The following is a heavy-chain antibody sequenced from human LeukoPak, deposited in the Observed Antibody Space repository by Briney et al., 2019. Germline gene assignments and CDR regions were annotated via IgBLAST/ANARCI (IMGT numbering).Heavy chain of an antibody. Sequence: SETLSLTCAVYGGSSSSYYWSWIRQPPGKGLEWIGYVYYSGSTEYNPSLRSRVTISLEMSKHQFSLNLTSVTAADTAVYYCASNTGTAFDYWGQGALVTVSS. V-gene: IGHV4-59*01. J-gene: IGHJ4*02. CDR2: VYYSGST. CDR3: ASNTGTAFDY. CDR1: GGSSSSYY. D-gene: IGHD7-27*01.